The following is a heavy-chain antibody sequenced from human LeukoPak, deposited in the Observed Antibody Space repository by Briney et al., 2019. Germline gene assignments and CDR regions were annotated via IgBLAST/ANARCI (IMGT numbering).Heavy chain of an antibody. D-gene: IGHD3-10*01. CDR3: GRNLGSGSDH. Sequence: SETLSVTCNVSGDSISGPYWNWIRQSLGRGLEWIGYTHYTGETNYNPSLKSRLTMSVDTSNNQVYLRLSSVTAADTAVYYCGRNLGSGSDHWGQGTLVTVSS. J-gene: IGHJ4*02. V-gene: IGHV4-59*11. CDR2: THYTGET. CDR1: GDSISGPY.